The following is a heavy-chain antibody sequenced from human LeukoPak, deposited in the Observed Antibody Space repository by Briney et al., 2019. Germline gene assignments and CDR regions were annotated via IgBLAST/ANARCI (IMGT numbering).Heavy chain of an antibody. CDR2: LYYSGST. CDR1: GGSISSSSYY. CDR3: ARREGYSYGSDWFDP. D-gene: IGHD5-18*01. Sequence: SETLSLTCTVSGGSISSSSYYWGWIRQPPGKGLEWIGSLYYSGSTYYNPSLKSRVTISVDTSKNQFSLKLSSVTAADTAVYYCARREGYSYGSDWFDPWGQGTLVTVSS. J-gene: IGHJ5*02. V-gene: IGHV4-39*01.